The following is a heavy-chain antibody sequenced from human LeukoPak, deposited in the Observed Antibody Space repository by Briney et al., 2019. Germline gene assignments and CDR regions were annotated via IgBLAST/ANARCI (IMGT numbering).Heavy chain of an antibody. J-gene: IGHJ6*03. D-gene: IGHD3-9*01. CDR1: GFTFSDYY. V-gene: IGHV3-11*04. CDR3: ARALYYDILTGYGGNYMDV. CDR2: ISSSGSTI. Sequence: GGSLRLSCAASGFTFSDYYMSWIRQAPGKGLEWVSYISSSGSTIYYADSVKGRFTISRDNAKNSLYLQMNSLRAEDTAVYYCARALYYDILTGYGGNYMDVWGKGTTVTISS.